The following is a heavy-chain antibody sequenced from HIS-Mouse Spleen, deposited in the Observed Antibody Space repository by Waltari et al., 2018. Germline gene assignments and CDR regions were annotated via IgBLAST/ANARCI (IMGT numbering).Heavy chain of an antibody. CDR2: IKSKTDGGTT. CDR3: TTGGFITGTTDY. Sequence: EVQLVESGGGLVKPGGSLRLSCAASGFTFSNAWMSWVRQAPGKGLEWVGRIKSKTDGGTTDYAAPVKGRFTNSRDDSKNTLYLQMNSLKTEDTAVYYCTTGGFITGTTDYWGQGTLVTVSS. V-gene: IGHV3-15*01. J-gene: IGHJ4*02. CDR1: GFTFSNAW. D-gene: IGHD1-20*01.